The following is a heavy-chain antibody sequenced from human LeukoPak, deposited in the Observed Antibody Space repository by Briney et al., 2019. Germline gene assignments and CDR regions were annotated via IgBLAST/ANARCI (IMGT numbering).Heavy chain of an antibody. CDR1: GFTFSSYW. J-gene: IGHJ2*01. Sequence: PGGSLRLSCAASGFTFSSYWMHWVRRAPGKGLVWVSHINGNGGSTSYAGSVKGRFTVSRDNAKNTLYLQMNSLRAEDTAVYYCARSWGSGSYYNEALGHFDLWGRGTLVTVSS. CDR3: ARSWGSGSYYNEALGHFDL. CDR2: INGNGGST. V-gene: IGHV3-74*01. D-gene: IGHD3-10*01.